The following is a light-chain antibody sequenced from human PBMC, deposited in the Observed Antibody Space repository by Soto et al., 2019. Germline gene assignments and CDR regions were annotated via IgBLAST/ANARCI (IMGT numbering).Light chain of an antibody. Sequence: QSVLTQPPSVSAAPGQKVTISCSGSSSNIGNNYVSWYQQLPGTAPKLLIYDNNKRPSGIPDRFSGSKSGTSATLGITGLQTGEEADYYCGTWNSSLSAGLFGGGTQLTVL. CDR2: DNN. CDR1: SSNIGNNY. V-gene: IGLV1-51*01. CDR3: GTWNSSLSAGL. J-gene: IGLJ2*01.